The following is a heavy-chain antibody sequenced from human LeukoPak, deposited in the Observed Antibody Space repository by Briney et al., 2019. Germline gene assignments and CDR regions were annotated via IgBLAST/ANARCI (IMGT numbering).Heavy chain of an antibody. CDR3: ARSRGVPAAALDY. CDR2: INAGNGNT. D-gene: IGHD2-2*01. J-gene: IGHJ4*02. V-gene: IGHV1-3*01. Sequence: GASVKVSCKASGYTFTNYAMHWVRQAPGQRLEWMGWINAGNGNTKYSQKFQGRVTITRDTSASTAYMELSSLRSEDTAVYYCARSRGVPAAALDYWGQGTLVTVSS. CDR1: GYTFTNYA.